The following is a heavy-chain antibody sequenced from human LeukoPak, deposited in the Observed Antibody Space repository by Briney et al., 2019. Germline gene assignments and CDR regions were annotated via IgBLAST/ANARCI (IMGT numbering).Heavy chain of an antibody. Sequence: PSETLSLTCAVSGGSISSGGYSWSWIRQPPGKGLEWIGYIYHSGSTYYNPSLKSRVTISVDTSKNQFSLKLSSVTAADTAVYYCARHATGYSSSWYPGWFDPWGQGTLVTVSS. V-gene: IGHV4-30-2*03. CDR1: GGSISSGGYS. CDR2: IYHSGST. J-gene: IGHJ5*02. CDR3: ARHATGYSSSWYPGWFDP. D-gene: IGHD6-13*01.